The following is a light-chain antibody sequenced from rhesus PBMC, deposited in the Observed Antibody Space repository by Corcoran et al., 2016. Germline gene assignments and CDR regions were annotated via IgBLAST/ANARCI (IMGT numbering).Light chain of an antibody. CDR3: QQYNDSPYS. CDR2: LAS. J-gene: IGKJ2*01. Sequence: DIQMTQSPSSLSASVGDRVTITCRASQGINNYLSLYQQKPGKAPKPLIFLASSLETGVPSRFSGSRSGTDYPLTISSLQPEDIAPYYCQQYNDSPYSFGQGTNVEIK. CDR1: QGINNY. V-gene: IGKV1-66*01.